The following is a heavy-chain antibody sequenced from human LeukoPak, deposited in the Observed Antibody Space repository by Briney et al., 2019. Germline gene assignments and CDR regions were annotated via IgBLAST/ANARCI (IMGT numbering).Heavy chain of an antibody. CDR3: ARSVEGYCSGGSCYYYYYMDV. CDR2: IYHSGST. J-gene: IGHJ6*03. D-gene: IGHD2-15*01. V-gene: IGHV4-4*02. Sequence: SETLSLTCAVSGVSISSNNWWNWVRQPPGQGLEWIGEIYHSGSTNYNPSLKSRVTISVDKSKNQFSLKLSSVTAADTAVYYCARSVEGYCSGGSCYYYYYMDVWGKGTTVTVSS. CDR1: GVSISSNNW.